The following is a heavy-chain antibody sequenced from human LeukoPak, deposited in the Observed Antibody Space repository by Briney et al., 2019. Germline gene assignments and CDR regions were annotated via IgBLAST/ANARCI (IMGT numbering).Heavy chain of an antibody. V-gene: IGHV3-21*01. D-gene: IGHD6-13*01. J-gene: IGHJ4*02. CDR1: GFTFSSYS. CDR3: ARDRESSSWFDY. Sequence: PGGSLRLSCAASGFTFSSYSMNWVRQAPGKGLEWASSISSSSSYIYYADSVKGRFTISRDNAKNSLYLQMKSLRAEDTAVYYCARDRESSSWFDYWGQGTLVTVSS. CDR2: ISSSSSYI.